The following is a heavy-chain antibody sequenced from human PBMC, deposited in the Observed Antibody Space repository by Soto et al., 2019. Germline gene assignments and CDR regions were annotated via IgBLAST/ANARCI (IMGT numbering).Heavy chain of an antibody. J-gene: IGHJ6*03. CDR2: IHHSGST. Sequence: QVQLQESCPGLVKPSETLSLTCAVSGGSISISNWWSWVRQTPGKGLEWIGQIHHSGSTNYSPSLTSRVTISVDKSKNQFSLKMNSVTAADTAVYYCARGGYYFYMDVWGKGTTVTVSS. CDR1: GGSISISNW. D-gene: IGHD1-26*01. V-gene: IGHV4-4*02. CDR3: ARGGYYFYMDV.